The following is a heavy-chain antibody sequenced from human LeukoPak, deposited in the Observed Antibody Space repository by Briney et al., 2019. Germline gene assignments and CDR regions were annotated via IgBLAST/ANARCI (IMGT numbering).Heavy chain of an antibody. CDR2: INERGSVI. V-gene: IGHV3-74*01. Sequence: GGSLSLSCAASGFTLSGYWMHRVRQVPGKGLEWVARINERGSVISYADSVRGRFTIYRENARNAVYLQMDSLRPEDTAVYYCVRDLILTWTPGDDFDHWGQGTLVTVSS. CDR3: VRDLILTWTPGDDFDH. D-gene: IGHD3-16*01. CDR1: GFTLSGYW. J-gene: IGHJ4*02.